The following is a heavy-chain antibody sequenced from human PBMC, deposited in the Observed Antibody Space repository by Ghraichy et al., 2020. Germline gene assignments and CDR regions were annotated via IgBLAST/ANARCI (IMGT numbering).Heavy chain of an antibody. CDR3: ARDPGIAARRP. CDR2: ISSSSSYI. D-gene: IGHD6-6*01. CDR1: GFTFSSYS. Sequence: RGSLRLSCAASGFTFSSYSMNWVRQAPGKGLEWVSSISSSSSYIYYADSVKGRFTISRDNAKNSLYLQMNSLRAEDTAVYYCARDPGIAARRPWGQGTLVTVSS. V-gene: IGHV3-21*01. J-gene: IGHJ5*02.